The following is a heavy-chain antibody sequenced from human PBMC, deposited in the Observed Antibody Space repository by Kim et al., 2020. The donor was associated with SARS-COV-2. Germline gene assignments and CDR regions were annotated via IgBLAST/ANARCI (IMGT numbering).Heavy chain of an antibody. Sequence: GGSLRLSCAASGFAFTSYGMHWVRQAPGKGLEWVATIWYDSTKKFYADSVQGRFTISRDNSKSTVYLQMNSLRDDDTAVYYCARDRTITTWGFYYYAMDVWGRGTSVTVSS. CDR3: ARDRTITTWGFYYYAMDV. J-gene: IGHJ6*02. CDR1: GFAFTSYG. D-gene: IGHD3-22*01. V-gene: IGHV3-33*01. CDR2: IWYDSTKK.